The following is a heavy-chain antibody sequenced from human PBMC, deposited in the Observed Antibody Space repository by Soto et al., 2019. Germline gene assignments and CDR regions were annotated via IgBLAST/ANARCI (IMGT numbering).Heavy chain of an antibody. J-gene: IGHJ6*02. CDR1: GGSFSGYY. CDR2: INHSGST. V-gene: IGHV4-34*01. Sequence: QVQLQQWGAGLLKPSETLSLTCAVYGGSFSGYYWSWIRQPPGKGLEWIGEINHSGSTNYNPSLKSRVTISVDTSKKQFSLKLSSVTAADTAVYYCARVNGRYYYGMDVWGQGTTVTVSS. D-gene: IGHD1-1*01. CDR3: ARVNGRYYYGMDV.